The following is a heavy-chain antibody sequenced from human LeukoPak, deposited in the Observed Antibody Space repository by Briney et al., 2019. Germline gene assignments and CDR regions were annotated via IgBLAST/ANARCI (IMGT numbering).Heavy chain of an antibody. V-gene: IGHV4-39*01. CDR3: VVGHSDSSGYYS. CDR2: IYYSGST. D-gene: IGHD3-22*01. J-gene: IGHJ4*02. CDR1: GSSISNRSYY. Sequence: SETLSLTCAFAGSSISNRSYYLRWIRQPPGKGLEWIESIYYSGSTYYNPSVKSRVTISVATSTNQFSMKRSSVTAADTAVYSCVVGHSDSSGYYSWGQGTMVTVSS.